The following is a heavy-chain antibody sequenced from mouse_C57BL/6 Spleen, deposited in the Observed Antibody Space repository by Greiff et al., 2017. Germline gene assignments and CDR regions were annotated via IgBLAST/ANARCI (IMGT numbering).Heavy chain of an antibody. D-gene: IGHD2-5*01. J-gene: IGHJ2*01. Sequence: EVKLVESGGDLVKPGGSLKLSCAASGFTFSSYGMSWVRQTPDKRLEWVATISSGGSYTYYPDSVKGRFTISRDNAKNTLYLQMSSLKSEDTAMYYCARFGDSNPYFDYWGQGTTLTVSS. CDR1: GFTFSSYG. CDR3: ARFGDSNPYFDY. CDR2: ISSGGSYT. V-gene: IGHV5-6*01.